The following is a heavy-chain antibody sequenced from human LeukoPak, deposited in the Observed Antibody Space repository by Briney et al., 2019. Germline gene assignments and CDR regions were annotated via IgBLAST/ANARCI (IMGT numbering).Heavy chain of an antibody. CDR3: ARVAYSNYVDY. V-gene: IGHV4-59*01. Sequence: SETLSLTCTVSSGSISSYYWSWIRQPPGKGLEWIGYIYYSGSTNYNPSLKSRVTISVDTSKNQFSLKLSSVTAADTAVYYCARVAYSNYVDYWGQGTLVTVSS. J-gene: IGHJ4*02. D-gene: IGHD4-11*01. CDR2: IYYSGST. CDR1: SGSISSYY.